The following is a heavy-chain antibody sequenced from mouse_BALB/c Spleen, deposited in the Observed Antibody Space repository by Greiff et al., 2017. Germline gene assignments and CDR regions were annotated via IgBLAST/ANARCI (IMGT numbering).Heavy chain of an antibody. D-gene: IGHD4-1*01. CDR1: GFTFSSYT. J-gene: IGHJ2*01. CDR2: ISNGGGST. CDR3: ARQGGTSPYYFDY. Sequence: EVMLVESGGGLVQPGGSLKLSCAASGFTFSSYTMSWVRQTPEKRLEWVAYISNGGGSTYYPDTVKGRFTISRDNAKNTLFLQMSNLKSEDPAMYYCARQGGTSPYYFDYWGQGTTLTVSS. V-gene: IGHV5-12-2*01.